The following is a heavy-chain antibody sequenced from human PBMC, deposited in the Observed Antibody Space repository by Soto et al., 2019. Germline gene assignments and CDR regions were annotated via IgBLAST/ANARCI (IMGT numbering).Heavy chain of an antibody. D-gene: IGHD6-13*01. V-gene: IGHV3-48*01. CDR3: ATKTIIAGTGGS. CDR1: GLTFSSYS. Sequence: EVQLVESGGGLVQPGGSLRLSCAASGLTFSSYSMNWVRQAPGKGLEWVSYISSSSSTILYADSVKGRFTISRDNAKNSLDLQMNSLRAEDTAVYYCATKTIIAGTGGSWGQGTLVTVSS. J-gene: IGHJ5*02. CDR2: ISSSSSTI.